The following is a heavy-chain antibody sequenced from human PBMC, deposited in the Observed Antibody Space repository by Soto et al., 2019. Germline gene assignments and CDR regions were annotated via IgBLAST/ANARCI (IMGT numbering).Heavy chain of an antibody. CDR2: ISGTGGST. CDR1: GFTLNNSA. D-gene: IGHD2-21*01. J-gene: IGHJ4*02. Sequence: GGSLRLSCAASGFTLNNSAMNGVRQAPGQGLEWVATISGTGGSTYYAASVKGRFTISRDNSKNTLYLQMNSLRVEDTAVYCCAKDRLGGNFDSWGQGTLVTVAS. V-gene: IGHV3-23*01. CDR3: AKDRLGGNFDS.